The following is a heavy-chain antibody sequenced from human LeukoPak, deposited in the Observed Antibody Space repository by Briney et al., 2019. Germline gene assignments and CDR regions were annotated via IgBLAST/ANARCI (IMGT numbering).Heavy chain of an antibody. J-gene: IGHJ4*02. V-gene: IGHV3-48*03. CDR3: AREYSSSLADY. Sequence: PGGSLRLSCAASGFTFSSYEMNWVRQAPGKGLEWVSYISSSGSTIYYADSVKGRFTISRDNAKNSLYLQTNSLRAEDTAVYYCAREYSSSLADYWGQGTLVTVSS. D-gene: IGHD6-13*01. CDR2: ISSSGSTI. CDR1: GFTFSSYE.